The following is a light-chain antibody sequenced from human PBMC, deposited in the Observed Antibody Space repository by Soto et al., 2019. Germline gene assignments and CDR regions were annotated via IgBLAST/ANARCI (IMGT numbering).Light chain of an antibody. J-gene: IGKJ3*01. Sequence: ESVLMQSPDTLSLSPGERATLSCRASQSISTNYLAWYQQRPGQAPRLLIYGTSSRATGIPDRFSGSGAGTDVTLTLSRLEPEDFAVYYCHQYGASPLFSFGPGTKLDFK. CDR1: QSISTNY. CDR3: HQYGASPLFS. V-gene: IGKV3-20*01. CDR2: GTS.